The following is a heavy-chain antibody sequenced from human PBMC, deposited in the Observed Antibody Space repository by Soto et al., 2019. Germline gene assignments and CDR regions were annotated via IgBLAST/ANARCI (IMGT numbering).Heavy chain of an antibody. CDR1: GGSISSYY. Sequence: SETLSLTCTVSGGSISSYYWSWIRQPPGKGLEWIGFMYNTGSTIYNPSLKSRVTISVDTSKNQFSLKLNSVTAADTAVYYCARDLWGYCGADCYPLDVWGQGTTVTVSS. D-gene: IGHD2-21*02. CDR2: MYNTGST. CDR3: ARDLWGYCGADCYPLDV. V-gene: IGHV4-59*01. J-gene: IGHJ6*02.